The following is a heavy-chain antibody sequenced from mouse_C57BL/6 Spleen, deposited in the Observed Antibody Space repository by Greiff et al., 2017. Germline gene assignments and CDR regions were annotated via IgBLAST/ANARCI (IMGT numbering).Heavy chain of an antibody. Sequence: EVQLVESGGGLVQPKGSLKLSCAASGFSFNTYAMNWVRQAPGKGLEWVARIRSKSNNYATYYADSVKDRFTISRDDSESMLYLQMNNFKTEDTAMYYCVKQTGIYYFDYWGQGTTLTVSS. CDR2: IRSKSNNYAT. V-gene: IGHV10-1*01. CDR3: VKQTGIYYFDY. J-gene: IGHJ2*01. CDR1: GFSFNTYA. D-gene: IGHD4-1*01.